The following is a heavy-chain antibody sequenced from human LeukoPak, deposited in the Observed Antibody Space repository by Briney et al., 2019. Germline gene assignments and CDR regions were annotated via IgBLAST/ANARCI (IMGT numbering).Heavy chain of an antibody. Sequence: SETLSLTCTVSGGSISYYFWSWFRQSPGKGLEWIGYIYYSGSTNYNPSLKSRVTISGDTSKNQFSLRLSSVTAADTAVYYCARGTSGSYLKYYFDYWGQGTLVTVSS. CDR2: IYYSGST. V-gene: IGHV4-59*08. CDR3: ARGTSGSYLKYYFDY. CDR1: GGSISYYF. D-gene: IGHD1-26*01. J-gene: IGHJ4*02.